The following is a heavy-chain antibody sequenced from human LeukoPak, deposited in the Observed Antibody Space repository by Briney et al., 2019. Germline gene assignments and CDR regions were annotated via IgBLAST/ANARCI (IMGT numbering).Heavy chain of an antibody. CDR2: VIPIFGRA. D-gene: IGHD2-15*01. Sequence: GASVTVSCKASGGTFSSYAISWVGQAPGQGLEWMGGVIPIFGRAYYAQKFQGRVTITADKSTSTAYMELSSLRSEDTAVYYCARGLVVVVAAIQTNQVYNWFDPWGQGTLVTVSS. CDR3: ARGLVVVVAAIQTNQVYNWFDP. V-gene: IGHV1-69*06. CDR1: GGTFSSYA. J-gene: IGHJ5*02.